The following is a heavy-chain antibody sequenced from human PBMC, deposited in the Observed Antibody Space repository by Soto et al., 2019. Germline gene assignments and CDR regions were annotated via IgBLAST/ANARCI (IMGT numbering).Heavy chain of an antibody. CDR1: GFTFSSYG. Sequence: GGSLRLSCAASGFTFSSYGMHWVRQAPGKGLEWVAVIWCDGSNKYYADSVKGRFTISRDNSKNTLYLQMNSLRAEDTAVYYCARELGHYYDSSGSSWFDPWGQGTLVTVSS. CDR3: ARELGHYYDSSGSSWFDP. CDR2: IWCDGSNK. J-gene: IGHJ5*02. D-gene: IGHD3-22*01. V-gene: IGHV3-33*01.